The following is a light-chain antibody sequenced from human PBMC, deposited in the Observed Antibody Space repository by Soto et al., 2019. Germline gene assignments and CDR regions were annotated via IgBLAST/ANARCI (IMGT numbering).Light chain of an antibody. CDR2: DVR. J-gene: IGLJ2*01. Sequence: QSALTQPASVSGSPGQSSTISCTGTSSDVGAFNFVSWYQQHPGKAPKLMIYDVRHRPSGVSDRFSGSKSGNTASLTIYGLQAEDEADYYCTSHTTTSPPVLFGGGTKLTVL. V-gene: IGLV2-14*03. CDR3: TSHTTTSPPVL. CDR1: SSDVGAFNF.